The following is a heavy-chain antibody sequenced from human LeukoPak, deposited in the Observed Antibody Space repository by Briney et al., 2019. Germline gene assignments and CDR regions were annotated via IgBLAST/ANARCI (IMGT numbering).Heavy chain of an antibody. D-gene: IGHD6-13*01. V-gene: IGHV3-33*01. CDR2: MWSDGSSK. CDR1: GFMFSSYG. CDR3: ARGQPPSYYDMDV. Sequence: PGRSLRLSCEASGFMFSSYGMHWVRQAPGKGLEGVAVMWSDGSSKHYADSVKGRFTISRDNSKNTLYLQMNSLRAEDTAMYYCARGQPPSYYDMDVWGQGTTVTVSS. J-gene: IGHJ6*02.